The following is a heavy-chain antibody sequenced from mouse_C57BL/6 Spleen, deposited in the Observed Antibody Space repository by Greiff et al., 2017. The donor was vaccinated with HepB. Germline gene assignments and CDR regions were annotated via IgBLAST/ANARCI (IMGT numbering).Heavy chain of an antibody. D-gene: IGHD1-1*01. V-gene: IGHV1-64*01. J-gene: IGHJ4*01. CDR2: IHPNSGST. Sequence: VQLQQPGAELVKPGASVKLSCKASGYTFTSYWMHWVKQRPGQGLEWIGMIHPNSGSTNYNEKFKSKATLTVDKSSSTAYMQLSSLTSEDSAVYYCARGSSYPYYAMDYWGQGTSVTVSS. CDR1: GYTFTSYW. CDR3: ARGSSYPYYAMDY.